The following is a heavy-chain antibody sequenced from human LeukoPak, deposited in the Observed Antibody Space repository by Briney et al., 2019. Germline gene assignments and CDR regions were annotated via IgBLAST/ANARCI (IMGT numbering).Heavy chain of an antibody. CDR1: GYTFTSYG. CDR3: ARYVMVRGVIIRNWFDP. CDR2: ISAYNGNT. Sequence: ASVKVSCKASGYTFTSYGISWVRQAPGQGLEWMGWISAYNGNTNYAQKLQGRVTMTTDTSTSTAYMELRSLRSDDTAVYYCARYVMVRGVIIRNWFDPWGQGTLVTVSS. V-gene: IGHV1-18*01. D-gene: IGHD3-10*01. J-gene: IGHJ5*02.